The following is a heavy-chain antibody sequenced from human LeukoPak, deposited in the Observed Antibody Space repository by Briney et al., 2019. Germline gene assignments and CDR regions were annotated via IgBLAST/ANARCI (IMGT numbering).Heavy chain of an antibody. J-gene: IGHJ5*02. CDR3: ARHEYDILTGYSINWFDP. D-gene: IGHD3-9*01. CDR1: GGSISASGYF. CDR2: IFYSGTT. V-gene: IGHV4-39*01. Sequence: SETLSLTCTVSGGSISASGYFWGWVRQPPGKGLEWIASIFYSGTTYYNPSLKSRVTISLDTSRNQFSLKLSSVTAADTAVYFCARHEYDILTGYSINWFDPWGQGTLVTVSS.